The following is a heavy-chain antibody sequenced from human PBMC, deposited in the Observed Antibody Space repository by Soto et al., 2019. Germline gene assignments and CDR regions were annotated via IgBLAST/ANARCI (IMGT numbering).Heavy chain of an antibody. V-gene: IGHV3-53*01. D-gene: IGHD3-10*01. J-gene: IGHJ4*02. CDR2: IYSGGST. CDR3: ARHITMDPLLVY. CDR1: GFTVSSNY. Sequence: EVQLVESGGGLIQPGGSLRLSCAASGFTVSSNYMSWVRQAPGKGLEWFSVIYSGGSTYYADSVKGRFTISRDNSKNTLYLQMNSLRAEDTAVYYCARHITMDPLLVYWGQGTLVTVSS.